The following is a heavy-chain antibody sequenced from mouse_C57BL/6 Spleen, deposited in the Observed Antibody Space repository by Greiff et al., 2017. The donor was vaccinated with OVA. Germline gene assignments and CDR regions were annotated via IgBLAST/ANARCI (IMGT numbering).Heavy chain of an antibody. V-gene: IGHV1-74*01. D-gene: IGHD1-1*01. CDR3: AIQGSYYGSSSHWYFDV. CDR1: GYTFTSYW. Sequence: QVHVKQPGAELVKPGASVKVSCKASGYTFTSYWMHWVKQRPGQGLEWIGRIHPSDSDTNYNQKFKGKATLTVDKSSSTAYMQLSSLTSEDSAVYYCAIQGSYYGSSSHWYFDVWGTGTTVTVSS. J-gene: IGHJ1*03. CDR2: IHPSDSDT.